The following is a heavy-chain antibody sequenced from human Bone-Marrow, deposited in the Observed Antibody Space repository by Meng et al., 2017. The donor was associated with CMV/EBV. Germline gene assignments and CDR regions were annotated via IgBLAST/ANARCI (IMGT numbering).Heavy chain of an antibody. J-gene: IGHJ3*02. Sequence: SETLSLTCAVYGGSFSGYYWSWIRQPPGKGLEWIGEINHSGSTNYNPSLKSRVTISVDTSKNQFSLKLSSVTAADTAVYYCAGDIVVVPAAAGAFDTWGQGTMVTVSS. CDR2: INHSGST. CDR3: AGDIVVVPAAAGAFDT. D-gene: IGHD2-2*01. V-gene: IGHV4-34*01. CDR1: GGSFSGYY.